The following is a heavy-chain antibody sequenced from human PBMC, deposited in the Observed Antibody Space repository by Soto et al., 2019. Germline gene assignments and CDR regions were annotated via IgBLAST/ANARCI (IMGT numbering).Heavy chain of an antibody. CDR2: ISGSGGST. Sequence: GGSLRLSCAASGFTFSSYAMSWVRQAPGKGLEWVSAISGSGGSTYYADSVKGRFTISRDNSKNPLYLQMNSLRAEDTAVYYCAKVVHRNFDAFDIWGQGTMVTVSS. V-gene: IGHV3-23*01. CDR3: AKVVHRNFDAFDI. J-gene: IGHJ3*02. D-gene: IGHD1-7*01. CDR1: GFTFSSYA.